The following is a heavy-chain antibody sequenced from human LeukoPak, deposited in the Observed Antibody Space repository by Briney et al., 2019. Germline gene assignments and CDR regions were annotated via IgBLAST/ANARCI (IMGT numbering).Heavy chain of an antibody. CDR3: ARDGYYGSGVLGI. CDR1: GFTFSSYG. CDR2: IRYDGSNK. V-gene: IGHV3-30*02. J-gene: IGHJ3*02. D-gene: IGHD3-10*01. Sequence: GGSLRLSSAASGFTFSSYGMHWVRQAPGKGLEWVAFIRYDGSNKYYADSVKGRFTISRDNSKNTLYLQMNSLRAEDTAVYYCARDGYYGSGVLGIWGQGTMVTVSS.